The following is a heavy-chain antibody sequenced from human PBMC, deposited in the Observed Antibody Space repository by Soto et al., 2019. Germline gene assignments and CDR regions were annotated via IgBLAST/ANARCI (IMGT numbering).Heavy chain of an antibody. V-gene: IGHV3-30*18. CDR3: AKETYSGPLDY. CDR2: ISYDGSNK. J-gene: IGHJ4*02. D-gene: IGHD2-15*01. CDR1: GFTFSRDG. Sequence: QVQLVESGGGVVQPGRSLRLSCAASGFTFSRDGMHWVRQAPGKGLEWVAVISYDGSNKYYADSVKGRFTISRDNAKNTLYLQMNSLRAEDTDVYYCAKETYSGPLDYWGQGTLVTVSS.